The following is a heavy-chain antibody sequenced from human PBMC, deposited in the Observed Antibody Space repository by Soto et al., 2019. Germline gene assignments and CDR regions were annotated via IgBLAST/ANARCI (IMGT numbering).Heavy chain of an antibody. CDR3: ARKVGASAY. CDR1: GYTFSSFA. V-gene: IGHV1-3*01. D-gene: IGHD1-26*01. Sequence: QVQLVQSGTEVKKPGASVKVSCKASGYTFSSFAIHWVRQAPGQRLEWMGWINAGNGATKYSQKFQGRVTIARDTAASTAYMELGSLTFEDTAVYYCARKVGASAYWGQGTLVTVSS. J-gene: IGHJ4*02. CDR2: INAGNGAT.